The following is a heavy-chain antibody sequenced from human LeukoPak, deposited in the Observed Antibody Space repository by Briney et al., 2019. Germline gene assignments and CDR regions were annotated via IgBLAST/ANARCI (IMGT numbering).Heavy chain of an antibody. D-gene: IGHD5-12*01. V-gene: IGHV3-30*04. CDR2: LSYDGSNK. Sequence: PGGSLRLSCAASGFTFSSYAMHWVRQAPGKGLEWVAILSYDGSNKYYTDSVKGRFTISRDNSKKTLYLQMNSLRTEDTAVYYCARSAAAGRIVATFGYWGQGTLVTVSS. CDR3: ARSAAAGRIVATFGY. J-gene: IGHJ4*02. CDR1: GFTFSSYA.